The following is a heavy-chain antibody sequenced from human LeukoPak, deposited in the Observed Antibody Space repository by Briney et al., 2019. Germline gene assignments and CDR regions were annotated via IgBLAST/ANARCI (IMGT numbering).Heavy chain of an antibody. Sequence: GGSLRLSCAAAVFTFSSYSMNWVRQATGKGLEWVSYISSSGSTIYYADSVKGRFTISRDNAKNSLYLQMNSLRAEDTAVYYCAELGITMIGGVWGKGTTVTISS. CDR2: ISSSGSTI. CDR1: VFTFSSYS. V-gene: IGHV3-48*04. J-gene: IGHJ6*04. CDR3: AELGITMIGGV. D-gene: IGHD3-10*02.